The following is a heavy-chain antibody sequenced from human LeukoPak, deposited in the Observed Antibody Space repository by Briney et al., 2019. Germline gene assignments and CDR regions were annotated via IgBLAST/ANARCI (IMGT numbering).Heavy chain of an antibody. V-gene: IGHV4-39*01. CDR3: ARLSGSYYFDY. Sequence: SETLSLTRTVSGGSISSSSYYWGWIRQPPGKGLEWIGSIYYSGSSYYIPSLKSRVTISVDTSKNQFSLKLSSVTAADTAVYYCARLSGSYYFDYWGQGTLVTVSS. J-gene: IGHJ4*02. D-gene: IGHD6-13*01. CDR2: IYYSGSS. CDR1: GGSISSSSYY.